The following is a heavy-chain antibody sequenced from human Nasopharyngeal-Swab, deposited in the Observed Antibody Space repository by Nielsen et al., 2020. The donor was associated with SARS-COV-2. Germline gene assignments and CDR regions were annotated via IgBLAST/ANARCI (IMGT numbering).Heavy chain of an antibody. J-gene: IGHJ4*02. V-gene: IGHV1-69*06. Sequence: WVRQAPGQGLEWMGGIIPIFGTANYAQKFQGRVTITADKSTSTAYMELSSLRSEDTAVYYCARVDRSDYYGHFDYWGQGTLVTVSS. D-gene: IGHD3-22*01. CDR2: IIPIFGTA. CDR3: ARVDRSDYYGHFDY.